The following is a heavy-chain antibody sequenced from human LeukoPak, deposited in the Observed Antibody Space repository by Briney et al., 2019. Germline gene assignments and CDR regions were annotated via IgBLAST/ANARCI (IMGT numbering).Heavy chain of an antibody. D-gene: IGHD3-10*01. Sequence: ASVKVSCKASGYTFTSYAMHWVRQAPGQRLEWMGWINAGNGDTKYAQKLQGRVTMTTDTSTSTAYMELRSLRSDDTAVYYCARDPNSSGSYVDYWGQGTLVTVSS. J-gene: IGHJ4*02. CDR1: GYTFTSYA. CDR3: ARDPNSSGSYVDY. V-gene: IGHV1-3*01. CDR2: INAGNGDT.